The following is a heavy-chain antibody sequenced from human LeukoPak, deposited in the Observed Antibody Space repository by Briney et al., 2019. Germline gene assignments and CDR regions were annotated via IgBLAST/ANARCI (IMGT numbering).Heavy chain of an antibody. CDR3: ARHIAAAGHLDY. CDR2: IYSGGTT. Sequence: PGGSLRLSCAASGFTVSSTYMSWVRQAPGKGLEWVSVIYSGGTTYYADSVKGRFTISRDNAKNSLYLQMNSLRAEDTAVYYCARHIAAAGHLDYWGQGTLVTVSS. V-gene: IGHV3-66*04. D-gene: IGHD6-13*01. CDR1: GFTVSSTY. J-gene: IGHJ4*02.